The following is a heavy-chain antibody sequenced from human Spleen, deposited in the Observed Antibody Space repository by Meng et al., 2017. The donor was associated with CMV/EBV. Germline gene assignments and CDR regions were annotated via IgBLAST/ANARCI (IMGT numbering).Heavy chain of an antibody. CDR2: ISSSSSYI. Sequence: GESLKISWAASGFTFSSYNMNWVRQAPGKGLEWVSSISSSSSYIYYADSVKGRFTISRDNAKNSLYLQMNSLRAEDTALYYCAKDHDSWSGYFDYWGQGTLVTVSS. D-gene: IGHD3-3*01. CDR1: GFTFSSYN. J-gene: IGHJ4*02. CDR3: AKDHDSWSGYFDY. V-gene: IGHV3-21*04.